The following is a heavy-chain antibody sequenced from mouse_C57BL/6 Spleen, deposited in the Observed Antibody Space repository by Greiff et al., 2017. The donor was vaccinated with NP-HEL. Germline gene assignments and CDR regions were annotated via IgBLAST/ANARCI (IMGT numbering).Heavy chain of an antibody. CDR2: ISSGGDYI. V-gene: IGHV5-9-1*02. CDR1: GFTFSSYA. J-gene: IGHJ1*03. CDR3: TRGPSYWYFDV. Sequence: EVQGVESGEGLVKPGGSLKLSCAASGFTFSSYAMSWVRQTPEKRLEWVAYISSGGDYIYYADTVKGRFTISRDNARNTLYQQMSSLKSEDTAMYYCTRGPSYWYFDVWGTGTTVTVSS.